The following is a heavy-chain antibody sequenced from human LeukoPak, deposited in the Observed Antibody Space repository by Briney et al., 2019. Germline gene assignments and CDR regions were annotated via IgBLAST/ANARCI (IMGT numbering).Heavy chain of an antibody. V-gene: IGHV3-21*01. CDR2: ISSSSSYI. Sequence: PGRSLRLSCAASGFTFSSYSMNWVRQAPGKGLEWVSSISSSSSYIYYADSVKGRFTVSRDNAKNSLYLQMNSLRAEDTAVYYCARAYPRIGHEGMDVWGQGTTVTVSS. J-gene: IGHJ6*02. D-gene: IGHD2/OR15-2a*01. CDR3: ARAYPRIGHEGMDV. CDR1: GFTFSSYS.